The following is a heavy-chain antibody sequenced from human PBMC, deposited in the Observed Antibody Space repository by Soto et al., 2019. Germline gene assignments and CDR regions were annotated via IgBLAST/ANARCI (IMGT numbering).Heavy chain of an antibody. CDR3: ARDSRLRYFDWLPTFDAFDI. Sequence: QVQLVQSGAEVKKPGASVKVSCKASGYTFTSYAMHWVRQAPGQRLEWMGWINAGNGNTKYSQEFQGRVTITRDTAASTAYMELSSLRSEDTAVYYCARDSRLRYFDWLPTFDAFDIWGQGTMVTVSS. CDR1: GYTFTSYA. CDR2: INAGNGNT. J-gene: IGHJ3*02. D-gene: IGHD3-9*01. V-gene: IGHV1-3*01.